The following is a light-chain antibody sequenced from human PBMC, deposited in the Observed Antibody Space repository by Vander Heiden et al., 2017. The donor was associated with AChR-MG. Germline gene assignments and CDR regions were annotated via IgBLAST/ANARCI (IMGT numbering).Light chain of an antibody. CDR1: SSDVGGYDY. CDR3: CSYAGRFGEV. CDR2: DVS. Sequence: QSALPQPRSVSGSPGQSITISCTGTSSDVGGYDYVSWYQQHPGKAPRLLIYDVSTRPSGVPERFSGSKSGNTASLTISGLQADDEADYYCCSYAGRFGEVFGGGTTVTVL. J-gene: IGLJ2*01. V-gene: IGLV2-11*01.